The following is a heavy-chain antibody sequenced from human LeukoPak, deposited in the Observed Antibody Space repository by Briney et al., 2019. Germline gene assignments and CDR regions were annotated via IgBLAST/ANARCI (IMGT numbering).Heavy chain of an antibody. CDR3: ARVTVGATYFDS. D-gene: IGHD1-26*01. V-gene: IGHV3-33*01. CDR2: MWPDGNYK. J-gene: IGHJ4*02. Sequence: PGGSLRLSCAASGFTFTTSGMHWVRQAPGKGLEWVAVMWPDGNYKYYTDSVKGRFTISRDSSQNTLFLQMSSLRAEDTAVYYCARVTVGATYFDSWGQGTLVIVSS. CDR1: GFTFTTSG.